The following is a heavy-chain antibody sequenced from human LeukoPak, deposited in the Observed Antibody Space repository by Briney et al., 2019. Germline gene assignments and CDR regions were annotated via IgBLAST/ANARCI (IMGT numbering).Heavy chain of an antibody. CDR3: AGSRIGYSDSSGFFDS. V-gene: IGHV4-31*03. J-gene: IGHJ4*02. Sequence: SETLSLTCTVSGGSISSGGHYWSWIRQHPGKGLEWIGYIHYSGSTYYSPSLKSRVTISVDTSKNQFSLKLSSVTAADTAVYYCAGSRIGYSDSSGFFDSWGQGTLVTVSS. CDR2: IHYSGST. CDR1: GGSISSGGHY. D-gene: IGHD3-22*01.